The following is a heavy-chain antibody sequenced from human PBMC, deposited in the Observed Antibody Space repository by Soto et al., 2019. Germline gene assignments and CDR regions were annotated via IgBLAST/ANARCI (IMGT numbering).Heavy chain of an antibody. CDR1: GYTFTSYD. D-gene: IGHD3-16*02. J-gene: IGHJ6*03. Sequence: QVQLVQSGAEVKKPGASVKVSCKASGYTFTSYDINWVRQATGQGLEWMGWMNPNSGNTGYAQKFQGRVTMTRNTSISTGYMALSSLRSEDTAVYYCARWVDYIWGSYRYLGYYYMDVWGKGTTVTVSS. V-gene: IGHV1-8*01. CDR3: ARWVDYIWGSYRYLGYYYMDV. CDR2: MNPNSGNT.